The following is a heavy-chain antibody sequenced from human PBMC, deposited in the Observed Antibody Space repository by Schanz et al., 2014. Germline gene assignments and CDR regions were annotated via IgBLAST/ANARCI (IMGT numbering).Heavy chain of an antibody. CDR2: ISVYNHNK. CDR3: ARDAADFYDILTEEDY. V-gene: IGHV1-18*01. CDR1: GYIFINSG. Sequence: GFGVKKPGATAKVSCKASGYIFINSGISWVRQAPGQGLEWMGWISVYNHNKEYDQKFQGRVTMTTDTSTSTAYMELRSLRSDDTTVYYCARDAADFYDILTEEDYWGQGTLVTVSS. J-gene: IGHJ4*02. D-gene: IGHD3-9*01.